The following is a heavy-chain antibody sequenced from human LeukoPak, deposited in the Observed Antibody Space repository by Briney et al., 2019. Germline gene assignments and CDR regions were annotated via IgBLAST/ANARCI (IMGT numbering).Heavy chain of an antibody. CDR2: ISGSGVST. D-gene: IGHD3-9*01. CDR1: GFTFSSYS. V-gene: IGHV3-23*01. CDR3: AKNGELRYFDYLLVGAYFDY. J-gene: IGHJ4*02. Sequence: PGGSLRLSCAASGFTFSSYSLTWVRQASGKGLERVSSISGSGVSTYYADSVKGRFTISRDNSKNTLYLQMNSLRAEDTAIYYCAKNGELRYFDYLLVGAYFDYWGQGTLATVSS.